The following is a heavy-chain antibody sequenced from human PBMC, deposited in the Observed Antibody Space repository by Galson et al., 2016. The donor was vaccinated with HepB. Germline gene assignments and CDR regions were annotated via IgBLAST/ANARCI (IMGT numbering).Heavy chain of an antibody. CDR2: INHSGTT. D-gene: IGHD3-22*01. Sequence: TLSLTCGVYGGSFSGFYWTWIRQSPGKGLEWIGEINHSGTTNYNPSLKSRVTMSVDTSKNHFSLKLSSVTAADTAVYYCARGYYYDCSGSYSYYYYMNVWGKGTTVTVSS. J-gene: IGHJ6*03. V-gene: IGHV4-34*01. CDR1: GGSFSGFY. CDR3: ARGYYYDCSGSYSYYYYMNV.